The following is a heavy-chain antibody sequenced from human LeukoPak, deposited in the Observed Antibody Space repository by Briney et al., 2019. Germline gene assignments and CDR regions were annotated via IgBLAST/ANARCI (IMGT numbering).Heavy chain of an antibody. CDR3: ARDGYYDSSEQVGRRFWYFDL. CDR2: ISSSSSTI. D-gene: IGHD3-22*01. CDR1: GFTFSSYS. Sequence: GGSLRLSCAASGFTFSSYSMNWVRQAPGKGLEWVSYISSSSSTIYYADSVKGRFTISRDNAKNSLYLQMNSLRAEDTAVYYCARDGYYDSSEQVGRRFWYFDLWGRGTLVTVSS. J-gene: IGHJ2*01. V-gene: IGHV3-48*04.